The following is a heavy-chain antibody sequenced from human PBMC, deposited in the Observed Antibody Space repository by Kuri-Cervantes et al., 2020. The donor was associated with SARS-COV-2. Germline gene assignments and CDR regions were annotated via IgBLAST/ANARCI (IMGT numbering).Heavy chain of an antibody. CDR3: AGVRNVVARVVHAFDI. V-gene: IGHV3-30*03. CDR2: ISYDGSNK. Sequence: GGSLRLSCAASGFTFDDYGMSWVRQAPGKGLEWVAVISYDGSNKYYADSVKGRFTISRDSSKNTLSLQMNSLRAEDTAVYYCAGVRNVVARVVHAFDIWGRGTVVTVSS. J-gene: IGHJ3*02. D-gene: IGHD2-15*01. CDR1: GFTFDDYG.